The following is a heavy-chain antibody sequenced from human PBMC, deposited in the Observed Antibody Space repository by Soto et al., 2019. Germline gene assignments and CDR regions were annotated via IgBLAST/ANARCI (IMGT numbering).Heavy chain of an antibody. Sequence: QVQLVQSGAEVMQPGASVKVSCKASGYTFTSYYIQWVRQAPGQGLEWMGIINPSGGSTNYAQKFKGRGTMTRDTYTSTGYMELSSLRSEDTAIYYCSRGYPPRDQLGNLPGAFWGQGTLVPVSS. CDR3: SRGYPPRDQLGNLPGAF. CDR2: INPSGGST. V-gene: IGHV1-46*03. J-gene: IGHJ4*02. CDR1: GYTFTSYY. D-gene: IGHD1-1*01.